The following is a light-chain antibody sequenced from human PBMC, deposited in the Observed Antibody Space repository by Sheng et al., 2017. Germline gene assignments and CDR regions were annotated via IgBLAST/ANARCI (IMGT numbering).Light chain of an antibody. CDR3: QQRSNWPLT. CDR1: QSVTSNY. V-gene: IGKV3-11*01. J-gene: IGKJ4*01. Sequence: EIVLTQSPGTLSLSPGERVTLSCRASQSVTSNYLAWYQQKPGQPPRLLIYGASSRATGIPARFSGSGSGTDFTLTISSLEPEDFAVYYCQQRSNWPLTFGGGTKVEIK. CDR2: GAS.